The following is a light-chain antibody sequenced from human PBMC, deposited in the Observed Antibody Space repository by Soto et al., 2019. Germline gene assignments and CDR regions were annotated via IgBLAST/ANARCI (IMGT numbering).Light chain of an antibody. CDR2: GAS. CDR1: QSVASN. V-gene: IGKV3-15*01. J-gene: IGKJ2*01. Sequence: EIVMTQSPASLSVSPGDGATLSCWASQSVASNVAWYQQRPGQGPRLLIHGASTRAAGVPARFSGSGSGTDFTLTISSLPSEDCAVYYCQQYHNWPPQYTFGQGTKLQIK. CDR3: QQYHNWPPQYT.